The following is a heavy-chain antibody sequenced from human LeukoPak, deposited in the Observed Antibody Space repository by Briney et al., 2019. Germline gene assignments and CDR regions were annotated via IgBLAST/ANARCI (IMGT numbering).Heavy chain of an antibody. D-gene: IGHD2-2*01. J-gene: IGHJ4*02. CDR3: ARVSRIVVVPAALLY. CDR2: INPNSGGT. CDR1: GYTFTGYY. Sequence: GASVKVSCKASGYTFTGYYMHWARQAPGQGLEWMGWINPNSGGTNYAQKFQGRVTMTRDTSISTAYMELSRLRSDDTAVYYCARVSRIVVVPAALLYWGQGTLVTVSS. V-gene: IGHV1-2*02.